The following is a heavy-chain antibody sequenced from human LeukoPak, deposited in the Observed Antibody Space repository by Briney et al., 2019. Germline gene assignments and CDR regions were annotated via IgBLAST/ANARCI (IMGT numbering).Heavy chain of an antibody. J-gene: IGHJ4*02. CDR3: ARDRGHAYFFDY. CDR2: INSDGSSI. CDR1: GFTFSSYW. Sequence: PGGSLRLSCTASGFTFSSYWMHWVRQAPGKGLVRVSRINSDGSSIIYADSVKGRFTISRDNAKNTVYLQMNSLRAEDTAVYYCARDRGHAYFFDYWGQGVLVTVSS. V-gene: IGHV3-74*01. D-gene: IGHD2-2*01.